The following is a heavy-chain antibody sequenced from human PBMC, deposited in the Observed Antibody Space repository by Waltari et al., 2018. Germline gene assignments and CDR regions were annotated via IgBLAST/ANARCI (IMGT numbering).Heavy chain of an antibody. CDR1: GGSISSGSYY. CDR2: IYTSGST. J-gene: IGHJ4*02. CDR3: ASRGRDGYSEDY. Sequence: QVQLQESGPGLVKPSQTLSLTCTVSGGSISSGSYYWSWIRQPAGKGLGWIGYIYTSGSTNNIPSVKSLVTISLDTSKNQLSLMLSSVTAADTAVYYCASRGRDGYSEDYWGQGTLVTVSS. V-gene: IGHV4-61*09. D-gene: IGHD5-18*01.